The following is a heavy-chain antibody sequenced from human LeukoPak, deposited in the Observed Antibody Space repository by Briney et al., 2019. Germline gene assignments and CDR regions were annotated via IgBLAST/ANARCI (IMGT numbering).Heavy chain of an antibody. CDR3: ARGVSTGEDRPIDY. CDR1: GFTFSSYA. J-gene: IGHJ4*02. D-gene: IGHD7-27*01. CDR2: ISYDGSNK. V-gene: IGHV3-30-3*01. Sequence: GGSLRLSCAASGFTFSSYAMHWVRQAPGKGLEWVAVISYDGSNKYYADSVKGRFTVSRDNSKNTLYLQMNSLRAEDTAVYYCARGVSTGEDRPIDYWGQGTLVTVSS.